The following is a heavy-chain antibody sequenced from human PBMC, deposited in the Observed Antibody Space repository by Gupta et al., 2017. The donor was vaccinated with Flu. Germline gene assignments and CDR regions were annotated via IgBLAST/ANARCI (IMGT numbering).Heavy chain of an antibody. V-gene: IGHV1-69*01. CDR1: SSDA. D-gene: IGHD1-26*01. J-gene: IGHJ6*02. CDR2: VIPMFGRR. CDR3: VKGKGMGRTV. Sequence: SSDAINWVRQAPGQGLEWVGGVIPMFGRRNYAQKFQGRVTITADESTSTAYMELRSLRSEDTAIYYCVKGKGMGRTVWGQGTTV.